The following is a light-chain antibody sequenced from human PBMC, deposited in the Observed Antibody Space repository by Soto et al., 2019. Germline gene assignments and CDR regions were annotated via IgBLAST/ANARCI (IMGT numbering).Light chain of an antibody. CDR3: QPYNSYPIT. CDR1: QSISSW. Sequence: DMQMTQTPSTLSASGGDRGTIGCRASQSISSWLAWYHQKPGKAPKLLIYDAPNLESAVPPRFSASAPATEFTLTISSPQRDDFATYYCQPYNSYPITFGQGTRLEI. CDR2: DAP. V-gene: IGKV1-5*01. J-gene: IGKJ5*01.